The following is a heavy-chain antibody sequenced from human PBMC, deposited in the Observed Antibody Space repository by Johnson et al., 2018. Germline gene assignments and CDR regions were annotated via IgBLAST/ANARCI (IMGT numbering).Heavy chain of an antibody. Sequence: QVQLVQSGGGVVQPGRSLRLSCAASAFAFNTYGMHWVRQAPGKGLEWVAVIWYDGSNKDYADSVKGRFTISRDNSKNTLYLQMNSLRAEDTAVYYCAKSAVLLFLEWLSEGMMEVWGQGTTVTVSS. CDR2: IWYDGSNK. CDR1: AFAFNTYG. V-gene: IGHV3-33*06. J-gene: IGHJ6*02. D-gene: IGHD3-3*01. CDR3: AKSAVLLFLEWLSEGMMEV.